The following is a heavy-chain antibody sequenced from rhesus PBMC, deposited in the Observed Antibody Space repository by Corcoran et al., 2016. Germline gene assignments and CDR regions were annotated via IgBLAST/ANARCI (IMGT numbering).Heavy chain of an antibody. J-gene: IGHJ5-1*01. V-gene: IGHV4-173*01. Sequence: QVQLQESGPGLVKPSETLSLTCAVSGGSISRNYWSWIRQPPGKGLEWIGRIPGSGGSTDYNPPLKSRVTISTDMSKNQFSLKLSSVTAADTAVYYCARIMAAAGTRFDVWGPGVLVTVSS. CDR1: GGSISRNY. D-gene: IGHD6-25*01. CDR2: IPGSGGST. CDR3: ARIMAAAGTRFDV.